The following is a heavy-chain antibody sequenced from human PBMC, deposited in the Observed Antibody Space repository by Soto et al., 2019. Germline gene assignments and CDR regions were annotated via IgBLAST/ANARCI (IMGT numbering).Heavy chain of an antibody. J-gene: IGHJ6*02. CDR2: IIPIFGTA. Sequence: QVQLVQSGAEVKKPGSSVKVSCKASGGTFSSYAISWVRQAPGQGLEWMGGIIPIFGTANTAQKFQGRVTITAADSTSTACMRLSSPRSEYTAVYYCTRFPRDYEIYYYGMDVWGQGTTVTVSS. CDR3: TRFPRDYEIYYYGMDV. CDR1: GGTFSSYA. D-gene: IGHD4-17*01. V-gene: IGHV1-69*12.